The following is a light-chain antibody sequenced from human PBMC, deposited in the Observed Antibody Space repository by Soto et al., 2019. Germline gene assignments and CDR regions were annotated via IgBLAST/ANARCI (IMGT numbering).Light chain of an antibody. CDR2: GAS. V-gene: IGKV3-20*01. Sequence: EIVLTQSPGTLSLSPAERASLSCRASQSVGSTYLAWYQQKPGQAPRLLIYGASSRATGIPDRFSGSGSETDFTLTISRLEPEDFAVYHCQQYGDSPPTFGQGTKVDIK. CDR3: QQYGDSPPT. CDR1: QSVGSTY. J-gene: IGKJ1*01.